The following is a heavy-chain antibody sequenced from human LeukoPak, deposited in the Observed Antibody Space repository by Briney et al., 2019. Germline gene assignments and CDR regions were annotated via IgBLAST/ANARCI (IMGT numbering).Heavy chain of an antibody. V-gene: IGHV3-21*01. Sequence: GGSLRLSCAASGFTFSSYSMNWVRQAPGKGLEWVSSISSSSSYIHYADSVKGRFTISRDNAKNSLYLQMNSLRAEDTAVYYCARGPVRGVTFMDYWGQGTLVTVSS. D-gene: IGHD3-10*01. CDR3: ARGPVRGVTFMDY. CDR2: ISSSSSYI. CDR1: GFTFSSYS. J-gene: IGHJ4*02.